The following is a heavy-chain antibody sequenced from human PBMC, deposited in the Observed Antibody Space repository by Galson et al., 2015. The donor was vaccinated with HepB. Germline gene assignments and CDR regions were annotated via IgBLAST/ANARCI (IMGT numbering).Heavy chain of an antibody. CDR1: GYSFTSYW. J-gene: IGHJ6*02. CDR3: ARGDYSNDGRPLYYYGMDV. Sequence: QSGAEVKKPGESLRISCKGSGYSFTSYWISWVRQMPGKGLEWMGRIDPSDSYTNYSPSFQGHVTISADKSISTAYLQWSSLKASDTAMYYCARGDYSNDGRPLYYYGMDVWGQGTTVTVSS. D-gene: IGHD4-11*01. CDR2: IDPSDSYT. V-gene: IGHV5-10-1*01.